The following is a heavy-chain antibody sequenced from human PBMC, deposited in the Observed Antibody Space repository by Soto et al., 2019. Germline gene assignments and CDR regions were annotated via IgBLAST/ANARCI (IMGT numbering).Heavy chain of an antibody. CDR1: GYTFTSYA. D-gene: IGHD3-10*01. J-gene: IGHJ6*02. CDR3: ARPRPRYYYGSGSFTDYGMDV. V-gene: IGHV1-3*01. Sequence: QVQLVQSGAEVKKPGASVKVSCKASGYTFTSYAMHWVRQAPGQRLEWMGWINAGNGNTKYSQKFQGRVTITRDTSASTAYMELSSLRSEDTAVYYCARPRPRYYYGSGSFTDYGMDVWGQGTTVTVSS. CDR2: INAGNGNT.